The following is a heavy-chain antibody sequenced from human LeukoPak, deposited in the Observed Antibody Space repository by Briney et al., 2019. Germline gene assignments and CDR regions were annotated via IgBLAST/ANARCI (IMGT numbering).Heavy chain of an antibody. CDR1: GFSISDYY. J-gene: IGHJ4*02. CDR2: ITSGGAST. Sequence: GGSLRLSCDASGFSISDYYMSWIRQSPGKGLEWISYITSGGASTNYADSVRGRFTISRDKARNSVALQLNSLRAEDTAVYYCTRQRRGTYYAFDSWGQGALVTVSS. D-gene: IGHD3-16*01. V-gene: IGHV3-11*01. CDR3: TRQRRGTYYAFDS.